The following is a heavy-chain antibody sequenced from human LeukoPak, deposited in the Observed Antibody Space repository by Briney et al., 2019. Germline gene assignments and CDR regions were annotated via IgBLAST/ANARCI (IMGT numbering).Heavy chain of an antibody. V-gene: IGHV4-34*01. CDR1: GGSFSGYY. J-gene: IGHJ6*02. CDR3: ARDLGRVVGPQYCSSTSCPNNYYYYYGMDV. D-gene: IGHD2-2*01. CDR2: INHSGST. Sequence: PSETLSLTCAVYGGSFSGYYWSWIRQPPGKGLEWIGEINHSGSTNYNPSLKSRVTISVDTSKNQFSLKLSSVTAADTAVYYCARDLGRVVGPQYCSSTSCPNNYYYYYGMDVWGQGTTVTVSS.